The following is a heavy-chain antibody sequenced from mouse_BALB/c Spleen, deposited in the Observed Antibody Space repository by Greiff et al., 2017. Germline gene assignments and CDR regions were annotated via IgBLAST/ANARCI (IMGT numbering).Heavy chain of an antibody. CDR1: GFTFSSYA. J-gene: IGHJ4*01. CDR2: ISSGGSYT. V-gene: IGHV5-9-4*01. CDR3: ATIYYGNYYAMDY. D-gene: IGHD2-1*01. Sequence: EVKLMESGGGLVKPGGSLKLSCAASGFTFSSYAMSWVRQSPEKRLEWVAEISSGGSYTYYPDTVTGRFTISRDNAKNTLYLEMSSLRSEDTAMYYCATIYYGNYYAMDYWGQGTSVTVSS.